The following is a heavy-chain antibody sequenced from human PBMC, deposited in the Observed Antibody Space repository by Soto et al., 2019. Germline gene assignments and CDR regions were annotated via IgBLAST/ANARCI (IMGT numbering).Heavy chain of an antibody. Sequence: QVQLVQSGSELKKPGASVKVSCKASGYTFTSYAMNWVRQAPGQGLEWMGWINTNTGNPTYAQGFTGRFVFSLDTLVSPAYLQIRSLKAEDTAVYYCARDHCSSTSCYRYYCYGMDVWGQGTTVTVSS. D-gene: IGHD2-2*01. V-gene: IGHV7-4-1*01. CDR3: ARDHCSSTSCYRYYCYGMDV. CDR1: GYTFTSYA. CDR2: INTNTGNP. J-gene: IGHJ6*02.